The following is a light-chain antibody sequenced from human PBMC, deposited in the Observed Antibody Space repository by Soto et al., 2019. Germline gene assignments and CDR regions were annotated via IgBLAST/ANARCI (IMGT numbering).Light chain of an antibody. J-gene: IGKJ5*01. CDR1: QGIYNY. V-gene: IGKV3D-11*01. CDR2: DAS. Sequence: ETVLTQSPATMSLSPGDRVTLSCRASQGIYNYLGWYQQKPGQTPRLLIFDASHRATGIPARFSGSVSGTDFTLTISSLEPEDFAVYYCRQRGNWPITFGQGTRLEIK. CDR3: RQRGNWPIT.